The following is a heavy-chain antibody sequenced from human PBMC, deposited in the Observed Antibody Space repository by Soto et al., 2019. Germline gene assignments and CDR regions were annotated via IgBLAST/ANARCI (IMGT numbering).Heavy chain of an antibody. J-gene: IGHJ4*02. CDR1: GGTFSSYA. Sequence: SVKVSCKASGGTFSSYAISWVRQAPGQGLEWMGGIIPIFGTANYAQKLQGRVTITADESTSTAYMELSSLRSEDTAVYYCVREDSISSGWYEGYWGQGTLVTVSS. D-gene: IGHD6-19*01. CDR3: VREDSISSGWYEGY. V-gene: IGHV1-69*13. CDR2: IIPIFGTA.